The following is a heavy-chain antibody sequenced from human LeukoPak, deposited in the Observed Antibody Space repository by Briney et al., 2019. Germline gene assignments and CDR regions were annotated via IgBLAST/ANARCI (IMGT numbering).Heavy chain of an antibody. CDR1: GITFSSYA. V-gene: IGHV1-69*04. CDR2: IIPTLGLT. CDR3: AKDGDSSSGHCDY. J-gene: IGHJ4*02. D-gene: IGHD6-19*01. Sequence: SVKVSCKTSGITFSSYAMSWVRQAPGQGLEWMGRIIPTLGLTDYAQKFQGRVTITADTSTRTVYMELTSLTSEDTAVYYCAKDGDSSSGHCDYWGQGTLVTVSS.